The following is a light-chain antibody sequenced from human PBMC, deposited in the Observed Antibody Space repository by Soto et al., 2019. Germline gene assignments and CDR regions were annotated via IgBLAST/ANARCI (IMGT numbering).Light chain of an antibody. J-gene: IGKJ1*01. CDR2: GAL. CDR3: LHYRDSFPWT. CDR1: LSVSKSF. Sequence: EIVLTQSPGTMSMSPGERVALSCRASLSVSKSFVAWYQQKPGQAPRLLIYGALSSATGIPDRFSGSGYGTDFTLTISRLEPEDFGVYYCLHYRDSFPWTFGQGNKVEIK. V-gene: IGKV3-20*01.